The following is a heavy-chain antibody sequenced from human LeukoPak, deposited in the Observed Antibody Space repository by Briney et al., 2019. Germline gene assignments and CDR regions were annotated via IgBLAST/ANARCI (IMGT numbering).Heavy chain of an antibody. V-gene: IGHV1-69*13. CDR2: IIPIFGTA. CDR3: ARDLSSGAFDI. CDR1: GGTFSSYA. D-gene: IGHD6-25*01. J-gene: IGHJ3*02. Sequence: ASVTVSCTASGGTFSSYAISWVRQAPGQGLEWMGGIIPIFGTANYAQKFQGRVTITADESTSTAYMELSSLRSEDTAVYYCARDLSSGAFDIWGQGTMVTVSS.